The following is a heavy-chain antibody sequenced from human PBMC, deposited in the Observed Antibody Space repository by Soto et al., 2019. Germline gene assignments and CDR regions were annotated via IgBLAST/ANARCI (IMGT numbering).Heavy chain of an antibody. V-gene: IGHV1-69*12. CDR1: GGTFSSYA. CDR2: IIPIFGTA. CDR3: ARHVPAAGYYYGMDV. Sequence: QVQLVQSGAEVKKPGSSVKVSCKASGGTFSSYAISWVRQAPGQGLEWMGGIIPIFGTANYEQKFQVRVTITADESTSTAYMALCSLRSNDTAVYYCARHVPAAGYYYGMDVWGQGTTVTVSS. D-gene: IGHD2-2*01. J-gene: IGHJ6*02.